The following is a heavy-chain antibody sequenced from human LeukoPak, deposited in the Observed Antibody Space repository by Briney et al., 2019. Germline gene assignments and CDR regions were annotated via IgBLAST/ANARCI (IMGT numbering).Heavy chain of an antibody. CDR3: AREVNMTRNYIDY. D-gene: IGHD2/OR15-2a*01. J-gene: IGHJ4*02. CDR2: IYHSGST. CDR1: GYSISSGYY. V-gene: IGHV4-38-2*02. Sequence: PETLSLTCTVPGYSISSGYYWGWIRQPPGKGLEWIGSIYHSGSTYYNPSLKSRVTISVETSKKQFSLKRSAVTAADSGAYDSAREVNMTRNYIDYWGQGTLVTVSS.